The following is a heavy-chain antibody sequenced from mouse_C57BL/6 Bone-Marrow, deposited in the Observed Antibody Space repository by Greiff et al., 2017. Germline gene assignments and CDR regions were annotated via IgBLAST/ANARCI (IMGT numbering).Heavy chain of an antibody. Sequence: EVQLQESGDGLVKPGGSLKLSCAASGFTFSSYAMSWVRQTPEKRLEWVAYISSGGDYIYYADTLKGRFTISRDNARNTLYLQMSSLKSEDTAMYYCARGSTGDAWFAYWGQGTLVTGSA. CDR2: ISSGGDYI. V-gene: IGHV5S21*01. CDR3: ARGSTGDAWFAY. CDR1: GFTFSSYA. J-gene: IGHJ3*01. D-gene: IGHD3-2*02.